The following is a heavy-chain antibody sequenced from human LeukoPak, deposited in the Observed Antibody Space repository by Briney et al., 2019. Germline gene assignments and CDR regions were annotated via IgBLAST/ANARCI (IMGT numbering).Heavy chain of an antibody. CDR3: TTRRPDAFDI. CDR1: GFTFSSNG. J-gene: IGHJ3*02. CDR2: ISSSSSYI. Sequence: GGSLRLSCAASGFTFSSNGMNWVRQAPGKGLEWVSSISSSSSYIYYADSVKGRFTISRDNAKNSLYLQMNSLRAEDTAVYYCTTRRPDAFDIWGQGTMVTVSS. V-gene: IGHV3-21*06.